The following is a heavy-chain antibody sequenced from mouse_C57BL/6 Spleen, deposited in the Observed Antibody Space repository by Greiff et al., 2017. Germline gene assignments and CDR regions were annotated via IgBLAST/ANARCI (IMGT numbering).Heavy chain of an antibody. CDR2: IHPNSGST. V-gene: IGHV1-64*01. CDR1: GYTFTSYW. CDR3: ARLNLGFDY. Sequence: QVQLKQPGAELVKPGASVKLSCKASGYTFTSYWMHWVKQRPGQGLEWIGMIHPNSGSTNYNEKFKSKATLTVDKSSSTAYMQLSSLTSEDSAVYYCARLNLGFDYWGQGTTLTVSS. J-gene: IGHJ2*01.